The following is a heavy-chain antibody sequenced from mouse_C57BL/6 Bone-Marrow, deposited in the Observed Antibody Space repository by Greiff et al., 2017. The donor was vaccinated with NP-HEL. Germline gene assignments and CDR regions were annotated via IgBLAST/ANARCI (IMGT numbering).Heavy chain of an antibody. CDR2: ISDGGSYT. Sequence: DVMLVESGGGLVKPGGSLKLSCAASGFTFSSYAMSWVRQTPEKRLEWVATISDGGSYTYYPDNVKGRFTISRDNAKNNLYLQMSHLKSEDTAMYYCARDWANWPYFDYWGQGTTLTVSS. D-gene: IGHD4-1*01. CDR3: ARDWANWPYFDY. J-gene: IGHJ2*01. CDR1: GFTFSSYA. V-gene: IGHV5-4*01.